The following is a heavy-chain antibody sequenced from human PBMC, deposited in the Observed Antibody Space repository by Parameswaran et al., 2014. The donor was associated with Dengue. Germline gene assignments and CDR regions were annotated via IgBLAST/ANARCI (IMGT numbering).Heavy chain of an antibody. D-gene: IGHD3-22*01. V-gene: IGHV1-69*04. CDR3: ARECGFPITMIVVDNWFDP. Sequence: SWVRQAPGQGLEWMGRIIPILGIANYAQKFQGRVTITADKSTSTAYMELSSLRSEDTAVYYCARECGFPITMIVVDNWFDPWGQGTLVTVSS. J-gene: IGHJ5*02. CDR2: IIPILGIA.